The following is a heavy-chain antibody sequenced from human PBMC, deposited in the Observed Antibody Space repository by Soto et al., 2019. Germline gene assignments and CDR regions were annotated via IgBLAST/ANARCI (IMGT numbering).Heavy chain of an antibody. D-gene: IGHD3-22*01. CDR3: AGGDYYDSSGYYFYYYTMDV. CDR1: GGSISSSSYY. J-gene: IGHJ6*02. CDR2: VYYGGST. V-gene: IGHV4-39*01. Sequence: PSETLSLTCTVSGGSISSSSYYWGWIRQPPGKGLEWIGNVYYGGSTYYNPSLKSRVTISVETSKSQFSLKLSSVTAADTAVYYCAGGDYYDSSGYYFYYYTMDVWGQGTTVTVSS.